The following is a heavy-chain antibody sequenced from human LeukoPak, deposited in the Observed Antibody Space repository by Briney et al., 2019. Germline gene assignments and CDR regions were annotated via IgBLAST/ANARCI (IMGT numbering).Heavy chain of an antibody. J-gene: IGHJ4*02. CDR1: GGSISSSSYY. V-gene: IGHV4-39*01. CDR3: ARLRRSSRVPDY. CDR2: IYYSGST. D-gene: IGHD6-13*01. Sequence: SETLSLTCTVSGGSISSSSYYWGWIRQPPGKGLEWIGSIYYSGSTYYNPSLKSRVTISVDTSKNQFSLKLSSVTAADTAVYYCARLRRSSRVPDYWGQGTLVTVSS.